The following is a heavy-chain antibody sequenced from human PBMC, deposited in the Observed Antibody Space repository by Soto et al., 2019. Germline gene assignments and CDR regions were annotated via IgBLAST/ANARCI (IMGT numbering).Heavy chain of an antibody. J-gene: IGHJ6*03. D-gene: IGHD3-3*01. CDR2: INAGNGNT. Sequence: QVQLVQSGAEVKKPGASVKVSCKASGYTFTSYAMHWVRQAPGQRLEWMGWINAGNGNTKYSQKFQGRVTITRDTSASTAYMELSSLRSEDTAVYYCARAGGRTIFGVVIPRSYYYYMDVWGKGTTVTVSS. V-gene: IGHV1-3*01. CDR3: ARAGGRTIFGVVIPRSYYYYMDV. CDR1: GYTFTSYA.